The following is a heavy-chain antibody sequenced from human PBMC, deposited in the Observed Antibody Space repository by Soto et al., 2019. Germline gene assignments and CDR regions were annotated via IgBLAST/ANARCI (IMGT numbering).Heavy chain of an antibody. J-gene: IGHJ6*02. V-gene: IGHV3-33*01. CDR1: GFTFSSYG. Sequence: GGSLRLSCAASGFTFSSYGMHWVRQAPGKGLEWVAVIWYDGSNKYYADSVKGRFTISRDNSKNTLYLQMNSLRAEDTAVYYCARDLCGGDCTHHYYYYGMDVWGQGTTVTVSS. CDR3: ARDLCGGDCTHHYYYYGMDV. D-gene: IGHD2-21*02. CDR2: IWYDGSNK.